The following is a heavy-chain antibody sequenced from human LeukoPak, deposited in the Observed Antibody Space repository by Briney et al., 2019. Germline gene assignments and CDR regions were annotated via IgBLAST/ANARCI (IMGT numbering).Heavy chain of an antibody. CDR1: GFTFSSNV. Sequence: PGGSLRLSCAASGFTFSSNVMYWVRQAPGKGLEWVAVISYDGSNKYYADSVKGRFTISRDNPKNTVYLQMNSLRAEDTAVYYCARVGGSYSYYIDYWGQGTLVTVSS. J-gene: IGHJ4*02. D-gene: IGHD1-26*01. CDR2: ISYDGSNK. V-gene: IGHV3-30*03. CDR3: ARVGGSYSYYIDY.